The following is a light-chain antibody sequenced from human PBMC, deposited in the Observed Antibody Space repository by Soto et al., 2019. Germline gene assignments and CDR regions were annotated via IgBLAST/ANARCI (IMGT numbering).Light chain of an antibody. Sequence: EIVMTQSPATLSVSPGERATLSCRASQSVSSNLAWYQQKPGQAPRLLIYGASTRATGIPARFSGSGSGTEFTLTISSLQPDDFATYYCQQYNSYSPMYTFGQGTKVEIK. CDR1: QSVSSN. CDR2: GAS. CDR3: QQYNSYSPMYT. J-gene: IGKJ2*01. V-gene: IGKV3-15*01.